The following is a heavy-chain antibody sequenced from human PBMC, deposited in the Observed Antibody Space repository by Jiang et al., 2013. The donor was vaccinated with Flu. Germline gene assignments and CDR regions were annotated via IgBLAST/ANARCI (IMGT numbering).Heavy chain of an antibody. CDR3: AKEAPYYDILTGSDY. CDR2: GST. J-gene: IGHJ4*02. V-gene: IGHV3-23*01. Sequence: GSTYYADSVKGRFTISRDNSKNTLYLQMNSLRAEDTAVYYCAKEAPYYDILTGSDYWGQGTLVTVSS. D-gene: IGHD3-9*01.